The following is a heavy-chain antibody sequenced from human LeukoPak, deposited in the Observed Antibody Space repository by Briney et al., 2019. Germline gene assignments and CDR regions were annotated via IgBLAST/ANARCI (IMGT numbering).Heavy chain of an antibody. CDR1: GGSISSGDYY. CDR3: ARVESGRTINFDY. D-gene: IGHD5-12*01. CDR2: IYYSGST. Sequence: PSETLSLTCTVSGGSISSGDYYWSWIRQPPGKGLEWIGYIYYSGSTYYNPSLKSRVTISVDTSKNQFSLKLSSVTAADTAVYYCARVESGRTINFDYWGQGTLVTVSS. V-gene: IGHV4-30-4*01. J-gene: IGHJ4*02.